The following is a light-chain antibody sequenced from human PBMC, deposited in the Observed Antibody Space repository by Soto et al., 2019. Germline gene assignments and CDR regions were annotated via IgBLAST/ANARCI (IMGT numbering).Light chain of an antibody. Sequence: EMVVTHSPATLSVSPGQRATLSCRAPQSVSSKLAWYQQRPGQAPRLLIYGAYTRATGIPARFSGSGSGTEFTLTISSLQSEDFAVYYCQQYSNWPWTFGQGTKV. CDR3: QQYSNWPWT. CDR1: QSVSSK. CDR2: GAY. J-gene: IGKJ1*01. V-gene: IGKV3-15*01.